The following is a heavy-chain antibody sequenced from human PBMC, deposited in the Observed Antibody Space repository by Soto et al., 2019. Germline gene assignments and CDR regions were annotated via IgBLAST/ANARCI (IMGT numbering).Heavy chain of an antibody. J-gene: IGHJ5*02. CDR3: ARDGVGGYCSSTSCHPFFDP. CDR2: FDPEGGET. V-gene: IGHV1-24*01. D-gene: IGHD2-2*01. CDR1: GYTLTELS. Sequence: ASVKVSCKVSGYTLTELSMHWVRQAPGKGLEWMGGFDPEGGETIYAQKFQGRVTMTEDTSTDTAYMELSRLRSDDTAVYYCARDGVGGYCSSTSCHPFFDPWGQGTLVTVSS.